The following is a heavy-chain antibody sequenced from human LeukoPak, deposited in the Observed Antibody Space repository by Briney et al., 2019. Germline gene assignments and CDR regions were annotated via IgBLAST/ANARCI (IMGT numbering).Heavy chain of an antibody. D-gene: IGHD7-27*01. CDR3: ARGPHYALGIYFDY. J-gene: IGHJ4*02. CDR1: GGSISSGSYY. CDR2: IYTSGST. Sequence: SETLSLTCTVSGGSISSGSYYWSWIRQPAGKGLEWIGRIYTSGSTNYNPSLKSRVTISVDTSKNQFSLKLSSVTAADTAVYYCARGPHYALGIYFDYWGQGTLVTVSS. V-gene: IGHV4-61*02.